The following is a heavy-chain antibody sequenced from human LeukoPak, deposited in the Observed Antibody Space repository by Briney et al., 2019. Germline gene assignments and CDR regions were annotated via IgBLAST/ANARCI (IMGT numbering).Heavy chain of an antibody. J-gene: IGHJ4*02. V-gene: IGHV3-23*01. CDR3: AKATGYLL. CDR1: GFTFDNYA. D-gene: IGHD1-14*01. CDR2: ISNSDGST. Sequence: PGGSLRLSCLASGFTFDNYAMSWVRQAPGKGLEWVSTISNSDGSTYYADSVKGRFSVSRDNSENTLYLQMNSLRAEDTAVYYCAKATGYLLWGQGTLVTVSS.